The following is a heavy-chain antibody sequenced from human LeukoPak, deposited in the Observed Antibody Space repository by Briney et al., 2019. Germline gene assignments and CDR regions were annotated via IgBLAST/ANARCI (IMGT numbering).Heavy chain of an antibody. J-gene: IGHJ4*02. CDR1: GFTFSSYW. V-gene: IGHV3-74*01. D-gene: IGHD3-16*02. CDR2: INNDGSST. CDR3: VQRRSGGVIVRDY. Sequence: GGSLRLSCAASGFTFSSYWMHWVRQAPGKGLVWVSRINNDGSSTSYADSVKGRFTISRDNAKNTLYLQMNSLRAEDTAVYYCVQRRSGGVIVRDYWGQGTLVTVSS.